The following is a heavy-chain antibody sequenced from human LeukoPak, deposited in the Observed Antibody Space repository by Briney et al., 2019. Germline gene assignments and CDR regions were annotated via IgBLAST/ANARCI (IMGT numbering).Heavy chain of an antibody. D-gene: IGHD3-10*01. CDR2: IRSKAYGGTT. Sequence: GGSLRLSCTASGFTFGDYALSWVRQAPGKGLEWVSFIRSKAYGGTTEYAASVKGRFTISRDDSNSIAYLQMNSLKIEDTAVYYCTRDHTYYYGSGSYRYWGQGTLVTVSS. V-gene: IGHV3-49*04. CDR3: TRDHTYYYGSGSYRY. J-gene: IGHJ4*02. CDR1: GFTFGDYA.